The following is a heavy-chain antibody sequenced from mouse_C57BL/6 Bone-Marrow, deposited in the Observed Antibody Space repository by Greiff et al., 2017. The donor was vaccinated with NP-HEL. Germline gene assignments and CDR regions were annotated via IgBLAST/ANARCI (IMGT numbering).Heavy chain of an antibody. CDR3: ARYSNYLDY. CDR2: IRNKANGYTT. Sequence: DVMLVESGGGLVQPGGSLSLSCAASGFTFTDYYMSWVRQPPGKALEWLGFIRNKANGYTTEYSASVKGRFTISRDNSQSILYLQMNALRAEDSATYYCARYSNYLDYWGQGTTLTVSS. V-gene: IGHV7-3*01. CDR1: GFTFTDYY. J-gene: IGHJ2*01.